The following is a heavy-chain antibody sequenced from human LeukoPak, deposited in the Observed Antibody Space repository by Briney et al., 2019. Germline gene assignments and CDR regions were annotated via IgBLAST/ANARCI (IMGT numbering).Heavy chain of an antibody. D-gene: IGHD5-12*01. V-gene: IGHV4-59*01. CDR3: ARALSGSRVTDY. J-gene: IGHJ4*02. CDR2: IYYSGST. Sequence: SETLSLTCTISGDSIIGYYWSWIRQSPGKSLEWIGYIYYSGSTHYNPSLESRVTISQDTSKTQFFLSLRSVTAADTAVYYCARALSGSRVTDYWGQGILVTVS. CDR1: GDSIIGYY.